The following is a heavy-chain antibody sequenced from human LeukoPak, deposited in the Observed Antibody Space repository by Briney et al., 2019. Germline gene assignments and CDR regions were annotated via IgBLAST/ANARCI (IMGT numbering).Heavy chain of an antibody. V-gene: IGHV3-23*01. Sequence: GGSLRLSCAASGFTVSSNYMSWVRQAPGKGLEWVSAISGSGGSTYYADSVKGRFTISRDDSKNTLYLQMNSLKTEDTAVYYCTTGVRDSSGYYEGPNWGQGTLVTVSS. J-gene: IGHJ4*02. CDR3: TTGVRDSSGYYEGPN. CDR2: ISGSGGST. CDR1: GFTVSSNY. D-gene: IGHD3-22*01.